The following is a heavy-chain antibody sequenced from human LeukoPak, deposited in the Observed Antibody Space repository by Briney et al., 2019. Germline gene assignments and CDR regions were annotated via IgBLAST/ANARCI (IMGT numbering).Heavy chain of an antibody. J-gene: IGHJ4*02. CDR1: GFTFSSYA. CDR3: ANYGDGGY. D-gene: IGHD4-17*01. CDR2: ISYDGSNK. V-gene: IGHV3-30-3*01. Sequence: GGSLRPSCAASGFTFSSYAMHWVRQAPGKGLEWVAVISYDGSNKYYADSVKGRFTISRDNSKNTLYLQMNSLRAEDTAVYYCANYGDGGYWGQGTLVTVSS.